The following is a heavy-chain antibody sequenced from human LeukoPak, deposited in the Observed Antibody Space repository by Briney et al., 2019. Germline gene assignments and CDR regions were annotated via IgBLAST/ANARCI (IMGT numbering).Heavy chain of an antibody. CDR2: ISGDGGSI. CDR1: GFTFDDYA. CDR3: AKEDYSSSWYALDY. Sequence: GGSLRLSCAASGFTFDDYAIYWVRQGPGKGLEWVSLISGDGGSIYYADSVKGRFTISRDNSKNSLYLQMNSLRTEDTALYYCAKEDYSSSWYALDYWGQGTLVTVSS. V-gene: IGHV3-43*02. J-gene: IGHJ4*02. D-gene: IGHD6-13*01.